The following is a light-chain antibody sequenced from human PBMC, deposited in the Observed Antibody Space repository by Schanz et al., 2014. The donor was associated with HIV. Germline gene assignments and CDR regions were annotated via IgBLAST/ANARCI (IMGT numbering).Light chain of an antibody. Sequence: DIQMTQSPSTLSASVGDRVTITCRASQSISNWLAWYQQKPGKAPKLLIYKASTLESGVPSRFSGSGSGTEFTLTISSLQPEDVASYYCQKYDSAPHTFGLGTKLEIK. J-gene: IGKJ2*01. CDR2: KAS. CDR1: QSISNW. CDR3: QKYDSAPHT. V-gene: IGKV1-5*03.